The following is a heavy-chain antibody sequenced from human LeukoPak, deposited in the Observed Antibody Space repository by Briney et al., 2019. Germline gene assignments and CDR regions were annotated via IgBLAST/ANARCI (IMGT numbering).Heavy chain of an antibody. CDR1: GFTFSSYE. J-gene: IGHJ4*02. CDR3: ARGRGYCSGGSCYRPFDY. D-gene: IGHD2-15*01. Sequence: GGSLRLSRAASGFTFSSYEMNWVRQAPGKGLEWVSYISSSGSTIYYADSVKGRFTISRDNAKNSLYLQMNSLRAEDTAVYYCARGRGYCSGGSCYRPFDYWGQGTLVTVSS. V-gene: IGHV3-48*03. CDR2: ISSSGSTI.